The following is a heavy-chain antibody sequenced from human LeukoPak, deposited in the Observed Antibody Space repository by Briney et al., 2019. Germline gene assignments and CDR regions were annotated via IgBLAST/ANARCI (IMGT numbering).Heavy chain of an antibody. D-gene: IGHD3-22*01. Sequence: ETLSLTCTVSGGSISSYYWSWIRQPPGKGLEWMGIIYPGDSDTRYSPSFQGQVTISADKSISTAYLQWSSLKASDTAMYYCARRVGREWLLLRTGYFDYWGQGTLVTVSS. J-gene: IGHJ4*02. CDR1: GGSISSYY. CDR3: ARRVGREWLLLRTGYFDY. CDR2: IYPGDSDT. V-gene: IGHV5-51*01.